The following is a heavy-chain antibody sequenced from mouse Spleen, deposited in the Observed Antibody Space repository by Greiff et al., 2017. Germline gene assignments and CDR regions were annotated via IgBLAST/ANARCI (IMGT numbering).Heavy chain of an antibody. CDR3: AREGNEGLDYAMDY. D-gene: IGHD2-1*01. CDR2: INPYNGGT. J-gene: IGHJ4*01. CDR1: GYTFTDYY. V-gene: IGHV1-19*01. Sequence: EVQLQQSGPVLVKPGASVKMSCKASGYTFTDYYMNWVKQSHGKSLEWIGVINPYNGGTSYNQKFKGKATLTVDKSSSTAYMELNSLTSEDSAVYYCAREGNEGLDYAMDYWGQGTSVTVSS.